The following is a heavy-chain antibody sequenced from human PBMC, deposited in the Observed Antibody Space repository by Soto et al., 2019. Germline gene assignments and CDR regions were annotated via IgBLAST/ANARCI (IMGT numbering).Heavy chain of an antibody. V-gene: IGHV3-33*01. CDR3: ARSSGDYGKFYY. J-gene: IGHJ4*02. CDR1: GFTFSSYG. CDR2: IWYDGSKK. Sequence: QVQLVESGGGVVQPGRSLRLSCAASGFTFSSYGMHWVRQTPGKGMEWVAVIWYDGSKKYYADSVKSRFTISRDNSKNTLYLQMNSPRAEDTAVYYCARSSGDYGKFYYWGQGTLVTVSA. D-gene: IGHD4-17*01.